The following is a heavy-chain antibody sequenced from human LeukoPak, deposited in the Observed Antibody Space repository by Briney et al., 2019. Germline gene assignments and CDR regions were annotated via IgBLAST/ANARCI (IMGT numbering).Heavy chain of an antibody. V-gene: IGHV3-49*03. CDR2: IRSKAYGGTT. J-gene: IGHJ4*02. D-gene: IGHD3-16*02. Sequence: GGSLRLSCTASGFTFGDYAMSWFRQAPGKGLEWVGSIRSKAYGGTTEYAASVKGRFTISRDDSKTIAYLQMNSLKSEDTAVYYCTRVYDYVWGSYPQGYWGQGTLVTVSS. CDR3: TRVYDYVWGSYPQGY. CDR1: GFTFGDYA.